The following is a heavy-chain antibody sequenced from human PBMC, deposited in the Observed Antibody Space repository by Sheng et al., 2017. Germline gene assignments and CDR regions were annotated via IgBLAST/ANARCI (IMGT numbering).Heavy chain of an antibody. CDR3: AGSGNPKGDS. CDR1: GDSVSSDSAA. V-gene: IGHV6-1*01. Sequence: QLQLQQSGPGLVKPSQTLSLTCAISGDSVSSDSAAWNWIRQSPSRGLEWLGRTYYRSYYSSTWYKDYAISVKSRITINADTSKNQFSLQLDSVTPEDTAVYYCAGSGNPKGDSWGQGTLVIVS. D-gene: IGHD3-10*01. J-gene: IGHJ4*02. CDR2: TYYRSYYSSTWYK.